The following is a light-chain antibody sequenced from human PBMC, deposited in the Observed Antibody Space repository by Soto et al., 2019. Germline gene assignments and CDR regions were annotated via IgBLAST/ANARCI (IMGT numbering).Light chain of an antibody. Sequence: EIVLTQSPATLSLSPGETATLSCRASQSISNYLAWYQHKPGQAPRLLIFDASNRATGIPARFSGSGSGTEFTLTISSLQSEDFAVYYCQQYHHWPPITFGQGTRLEIK. CDR2: DAS. J-gene: IGKJ5*01. CDR1: QSISNY. CDR3: QQYHHWPPIT. V-gene: IGKV3-11*01.